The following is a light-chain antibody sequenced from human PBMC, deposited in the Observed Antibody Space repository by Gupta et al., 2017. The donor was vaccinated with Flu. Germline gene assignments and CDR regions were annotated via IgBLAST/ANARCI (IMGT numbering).Light chain of an antibody. Sequence: NFMLPQPHSVSASPGTTVTISCTRSSGSIATTYVQWYQQRPGSAPTTVIYEDNQRLSGVPDRVSGSVASSSNSASLSISGLKTEDEADYYCQSEDSSNRDVIFGGGTKLTVL. V-gene: IGLV6-57*03. J-gene: IGLJ2*01. CDR2: EDN. CDR3: QSEDSSNRDVI. CDR1: SGSIATTY.